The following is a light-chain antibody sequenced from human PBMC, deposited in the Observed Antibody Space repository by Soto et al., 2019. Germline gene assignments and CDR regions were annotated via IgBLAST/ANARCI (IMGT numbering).Light chain of an antibody. J-gene: IGKJ1*01. V-gene: IGKV1-5*03. Sequence: DIQMTQSPSTLSASVGDRVTITCRASQSIDSWLAWYQQKPGRAPKLLIYQASSLESGVPSRFSGSGSGTEFTRTISSLQPDDFATYYCQQYRSYSWTFGQGSKVEIK. CDR3: QQYRSYSWT. CDR1: QSIDSW. CDR2: QAS.